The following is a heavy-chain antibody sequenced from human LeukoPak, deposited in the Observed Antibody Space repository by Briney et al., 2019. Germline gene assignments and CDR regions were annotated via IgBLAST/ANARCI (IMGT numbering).Heavy chain of an antibody. J-gene: IGHJ5*02. Sequence: GGALRLSCAASGFTFSSYWMSWVRQAPGEGLEWGANIKQDGSEKYYVDSVKSRFTISRDNAKNSLYLRMNSLRAEDTAVYYCARDNSGYDLNWFDPWGQGTLVTVSS. D-gene: IGHD5-12*01. CDR3: ARDNSGYDLNWFDP. V-gene: IGHV3-7*01. CDR2: IKQDGSEK. CDR1: GFTFSSYW.